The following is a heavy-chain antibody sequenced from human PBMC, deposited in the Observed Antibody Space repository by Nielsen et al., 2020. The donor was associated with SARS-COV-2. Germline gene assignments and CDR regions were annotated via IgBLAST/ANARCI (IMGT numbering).Heavy chain of an antibody. CDR1: GFTVSSFY. CDR2: IHSGGST. V-gene: IGHV3-66*01. Sequence: GSLRLSCVVSGFTVSSFYMSWVRQAPGKGLEWVSVIHSGGSTFYADAVKGRFTIYRDTVRKTLYLEMKSLTAEDTGVYYCARGQTGYSRSPFDKWGQGTLVTVSS. J-gene: IGHJ4*02. D-gene: IGHD3-22*01. CDR3: ARGQTGYSRSPFDK.